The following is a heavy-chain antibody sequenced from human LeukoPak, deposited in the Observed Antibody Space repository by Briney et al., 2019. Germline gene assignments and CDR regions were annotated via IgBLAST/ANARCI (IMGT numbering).Heavy chain of an antibody. CDR3: ARKYYYDSSGYLNYFDY. Sequence: PSGTLSLTCAVSGGSISSSNWWGWVRQPPGKGLEWIGEIYHSGSTNYNPSLKSRVTISVDKSKNQFSLKLSSVTAADTAVYYCARKYYYDSSGYLNYFDYWGQGTLVTVSS. D-gene: IGHD3-22*01. J-gene: IGHJ4*02. V-gene: IGHV4-4*02. CDR1: GGSISSSNW. CDR2: IYHSGST.